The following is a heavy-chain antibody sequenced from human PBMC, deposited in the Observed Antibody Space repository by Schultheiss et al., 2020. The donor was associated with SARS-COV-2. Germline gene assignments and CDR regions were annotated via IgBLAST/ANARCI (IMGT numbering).Heavy chain of an antibody. D-gene: IGHD4-17*01. CDR1: GGSISSGGYY. V-gene: IGHV4-61*08. J-gene: IGHJ5*02. CDR2: FYYSGNT. CDR3: ARLHGDYFDRNWFDP. Sequence: SETLSLTCTVSGGSISSGGYYWSWIRQPPGKGLEWIGYFYYSGNTNYNPSLKSRVTFSVDTSKNQFSLKVTSVTAADTAVYYCARLHGDYFDRNWFDPWGQGILVTVSS.